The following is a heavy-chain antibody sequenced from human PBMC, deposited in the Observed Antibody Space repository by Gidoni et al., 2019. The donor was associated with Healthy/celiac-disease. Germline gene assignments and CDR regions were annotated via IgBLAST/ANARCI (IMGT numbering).Heavy chain of an antibody. J-gene: IGHJ4*02. CDR3: ARDRGYYDSSEDFDY. Sequence: EVQLVESGGGLVQPGGSLRLSCAASGFTLSSSSMHWVSQAPGKGLEWFSYISSSISTIYYADSVKGRFTISRDNAKNSLYLQMNSLRAEDTAVYYCARDRGYYDSSEDFDYWGQGTLVTVSS. V-gene: IGHV3-48*01. CDR1: GFTLSSSS. D-gene: IGHD3-22*01. CDR2: ISSSISTI.